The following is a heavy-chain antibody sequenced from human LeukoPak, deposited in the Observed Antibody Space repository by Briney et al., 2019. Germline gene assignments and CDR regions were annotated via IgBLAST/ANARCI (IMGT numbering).Heavy chain of an antibody. D-gene: IGHD3-10*01. CDR1: GGSFSGYY. CDR3: ARLAYGSGSLS. J-gene: IGHJ4*02. Sequence: SETLSLTCAVYGGSFSGYYWSWIRQPPGKGLEWIGEIYHSGSTNYNPSLKSRVTISVDKSKNQFFLKLSSVTAADTAVYYCARLAYGSGSLSWGQGTLVTVSS. CDR2: IYHSGST. V-gene: IGHV4-34*01.